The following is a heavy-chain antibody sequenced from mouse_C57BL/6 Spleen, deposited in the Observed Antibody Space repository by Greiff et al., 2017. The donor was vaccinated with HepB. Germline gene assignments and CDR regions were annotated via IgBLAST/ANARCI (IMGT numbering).Heavy chain of an antibody. V-gene: IGHV1-15*01. J-gene: IGHJ2*01. D-gene: IGHD1-1*02. CDR3: TRWGGHYYFDY. Sequence: VKLQESGAELVRPGASVTLSCKASGYTFTDYEMHWVKQTPVHGLEWIGAIDPETGGTAYNQKFKGKAILTADKSSSTAYMELRSLTSEDSAVYYCTRWGGHYYFDYWGQGTTLTVSS. CDR2: IDPETGGT. CDR1: GYTFTDYE.